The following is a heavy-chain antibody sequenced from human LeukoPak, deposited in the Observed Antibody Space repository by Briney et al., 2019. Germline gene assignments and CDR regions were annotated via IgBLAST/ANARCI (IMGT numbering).Heavy chain of an antibody. CDR1: GFIFSSYW. CDR2: IKEDGSEK. CDR3: GRAMGAAGHELPVDY. D-gene: IGHD6-13*01. V-gene: IGHV3-7*01. J-gene: IGHJ4*02. Sequence: GGSLRLSCAVSGFIFSSYWMTWVRQAPGKGLEWVANIKEDGSEKYYVEPVKGRFSISRDNAKNSLYLQMNSLRAEDTAVYYCGRAMGAAGHELPVDYWGQGILVTVSS.